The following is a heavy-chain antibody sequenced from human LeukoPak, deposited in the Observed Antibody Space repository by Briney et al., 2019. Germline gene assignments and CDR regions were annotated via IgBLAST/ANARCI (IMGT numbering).Heavy chain of an antibody. J-gene: IGHJ5*02. CDR1: GYTFTSYY. D-gene: IGHD6-13*01. CDR3: ARDPLPSYSSSWYGLTGGWFDP. V-gene: IGHV1-46*01. Sequence: ASVKVSCKASGYTFTSYYMHWVRQAPGQGLEWMGIISPSVGSTSYAQKFQGRVTMTRDTSTSAVYMELSSLRYEDTAVYYCARDPLPSYSSSWYGLTGGWFDPWGQGTLVTVSS. CDR2: ISPSVGST.